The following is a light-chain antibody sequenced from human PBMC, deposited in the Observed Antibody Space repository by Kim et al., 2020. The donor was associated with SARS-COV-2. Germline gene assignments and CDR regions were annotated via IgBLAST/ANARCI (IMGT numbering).Light chain of an antibody. CDR1: SSDVGGYNY. J-gene: IGLJ2*01. CDR2: DVT. Sequence: QSALTQPASVSGSPGQSITISCTRTSSDVGGYNYVSWYEHHPGKAPKLLIYDVTKRPSGVSSRFSGSKSGNTASLTISGLQAEDEADYYCSSYTTTSTLVFGGGTKLTVL. V-gene: IGLV2-14*03. CDR3: SSYTTTSTLV.